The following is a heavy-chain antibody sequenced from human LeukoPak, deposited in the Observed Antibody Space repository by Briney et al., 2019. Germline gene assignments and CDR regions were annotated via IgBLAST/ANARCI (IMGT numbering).Heavy chain of an antibody. CDR3: ARTSSGWYALTRVQPWFDP. V-gene: IGHV4-39*07. CDR2: NYYSGST. Sequence: SDTLSLTCTVSGGPNSRSSYLWRSIPQPPARGLEWIWSNYYSGSTDYNPSLKSRVTISVDTSKNQFSLKLSSETAADTAVYYCARTSSGWYALTRVQPWFDPWGQGTLVTVSS. D-gene: IGHD6-19*01. CDR1: GGPNSRSSYL. J-gene: IGHJ5*02.